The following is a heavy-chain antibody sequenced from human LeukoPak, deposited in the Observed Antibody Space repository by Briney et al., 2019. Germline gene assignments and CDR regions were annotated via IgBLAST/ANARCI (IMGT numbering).Heavy chain of an antibody. CDR3: ARVGTMVRGGPTGYYYYGMDV. CDR1: GYTFTSYY. J-gene: IGHJ6*02. D-gene: IGHD3-10*01. CDR2: INPSGGST. Sequence: ASVKVSCKASGYTFTSYYMHWVRQAPGQGLEWMGIINPSGGSTSYAQKFQGRVTITADESTSTAYMELSSLRSEDTAVYYCARVGTMVRGGPTGYYYYGMDVWGQGTTVTVSS. V-gene: IGHV1-46*01.